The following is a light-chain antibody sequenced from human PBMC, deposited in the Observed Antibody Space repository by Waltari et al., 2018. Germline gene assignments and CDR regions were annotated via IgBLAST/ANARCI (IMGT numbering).Light chain of an antibody. CDR2: EDN. J-gene: IGLJ1*01. CDR1: TLPRKF. CDR3: SSVDSSFKGL. Sequence: SYELTQPPSVSVSPGQTARITCYGETLPRKFAYWYQQKSGQAPVLVIFEDNKRPSGIPGGFSGCISGTTATLTISGAQVEDEADYYCSSVDSSFKGLFGAGTKVTVL. V-gene: IGLV3-10*01.